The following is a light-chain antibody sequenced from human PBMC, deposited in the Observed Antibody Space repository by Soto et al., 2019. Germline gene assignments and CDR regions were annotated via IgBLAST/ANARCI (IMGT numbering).Light chain of an antibody. CDR1: QSISSW. CDR2: AAS. J-gene: IGKJ1*01. Sequence: IQITQSPSTLSASVGDRVTITCRASQSISSWLAWYQQKPGKAPKLLIYAASSLQSGVPSRFSGSGSGTDFTLTISSLQPEDFATYYCQQSYSTPPWTFGQGTKVDIK. V-gene: IGKV1-39*01. CDR3: QQSYSTPPWT.